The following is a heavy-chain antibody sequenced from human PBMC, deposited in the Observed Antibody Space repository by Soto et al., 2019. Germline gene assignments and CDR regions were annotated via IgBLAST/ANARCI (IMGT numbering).Heavy chain of an antibody. J-gene: IGHJ4*02. CDR3: TTGSLSGYSEY. D-gene: IGHD3-22*01. CDR1: GFTFSNAW. CDR2: IKSKTGGGTT. Sequence: PGGSLRLSCAASGFTFSNAWMSWVRQAPGKGLEWVGRIKSKTGGGTTDYAAPVKGRFTISRDDSKNTLYLQMNSLKTEDTAVYYCTTGSLSGYSEYWGQGTLVTVPS. V-gene: IGHV3-15*01.